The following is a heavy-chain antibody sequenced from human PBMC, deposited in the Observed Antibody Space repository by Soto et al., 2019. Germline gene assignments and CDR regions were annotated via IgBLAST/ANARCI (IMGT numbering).Heavy chain of an antibody. J-gene: IGHJ5*02. CDR3: TRADRTVTLSVFDP. D-gene: IGHD4-17*01. Sequence: QVQLVESGGGVVQPGRSLRLSCAASGFIFSRYFMHWVRQAPGKGLEWVALISDDGSTKYYADSVTGRFTISRDNSKNTLYLQMNSLSADDTAVYYCTRADRTVTLSVFDPWGQGTLVTVSS. V-gene: IGHV3-30-3*01. CDR1: GFIFSRYF. CDR2: ISDDGSTK.